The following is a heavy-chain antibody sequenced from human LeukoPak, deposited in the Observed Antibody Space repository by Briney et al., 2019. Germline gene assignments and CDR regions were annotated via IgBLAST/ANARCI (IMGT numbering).Heavy chain of an antibody. D-gene: IGHD2-21*02. CDR1: GFTFSSYW. CDR3: ARDILAYCGGDCYSGGAFDI. Sequence: GGSLRLSCAASGFTFSSYWMSWVCQAPGKGLEWVANIKQDGSEKYYVDSAKGRFTISRDNAKNSLYLQMNSLRAEDTAVYYCARDILAYCGGDCYSGGAFDIWGQGTMVTVSS. CDR2: IKQDGSEK. J-gene: IGHJ3*02. V-gene: IGHV3-7*01.